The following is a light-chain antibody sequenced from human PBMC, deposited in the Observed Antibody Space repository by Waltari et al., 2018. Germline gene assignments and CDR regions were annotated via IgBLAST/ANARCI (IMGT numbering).Light chain of an antibody. CDR3: CSYASTTWV. CDR1: SSDVGSYNF. J-gene: IGLJ3*02. Sequence: QSALTQPASVSGSPGLSITISCTGTSSDVGSYNFVSWYQQHPAQAPKLMIYDVTKRPSGVSNRFSGSKSGNTASLTISGLQAGDEADYYCCSYASTTWVFGGGTRLTVL. CDR2: DVT. V-gene: IGLV2-23*02.